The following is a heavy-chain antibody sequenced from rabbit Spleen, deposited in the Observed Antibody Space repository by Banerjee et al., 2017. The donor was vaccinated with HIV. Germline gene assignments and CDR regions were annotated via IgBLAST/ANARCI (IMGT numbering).Heavy chain of an antibody. CDR2: IAAGSGGTT. J-gene: IGHJ4*01. D-gene: IGHD8-1*01. Sequence: QSLEESGGDLVKPGTSLTLTCKASGFSFSSDYYMCWVRQAPGKGLEWIACIAAGSGGTTYYASWAKGRFTISKTSSTTVTLQMTSLTAVDTATYFCARDAGSGAYIDVYFDLWGPGTSSPS. CDR1: GFSFSSDYY. V-gene: IGHV1S40*01. CDR3: ARDAGSGAYIDVYFDL.